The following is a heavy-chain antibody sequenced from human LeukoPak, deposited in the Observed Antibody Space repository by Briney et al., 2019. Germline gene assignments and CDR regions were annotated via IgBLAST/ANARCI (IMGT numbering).Heavy chain of an antibody. D-gene: IGHD3-22*01. J-gene: IGHJ3*02. Sequence: PGGSLRLSCAASGFTFSSYWMSWVRQAPGKGLEWVANIKQDGSEKYYVDSVKGRFTISRDNAKNSLYLQMNSLRAEDTAVYYCARAGQNYYDKASHAFDIWGQGTMVTVSS. CDR1: GFTFSSYW. CDR2: IKQDGSEK. V-gene: IGHV3-7*01. CDR3: ARAGQNYYDKASHAFDI.